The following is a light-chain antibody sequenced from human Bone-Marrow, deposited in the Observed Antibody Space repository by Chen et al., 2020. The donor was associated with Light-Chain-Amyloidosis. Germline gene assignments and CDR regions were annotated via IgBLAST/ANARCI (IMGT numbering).Light chain of an antibody. J-gene: IGLJ2*01. V-gene: IGLV3-21*02. CDR1: DIENEV. CDR3: QVWDSSSDQVV. Sequence: SYVLTQPPPVSVAPGQTARITCGGNDIENEVVHWYQQKPGQAPVLVVSDDSDRPSGIPERFSGSNSGNTATLTISRVEAGDEADYYCQVWDSSSDQVVFGGGTKLTVL. CDR2: DDS.